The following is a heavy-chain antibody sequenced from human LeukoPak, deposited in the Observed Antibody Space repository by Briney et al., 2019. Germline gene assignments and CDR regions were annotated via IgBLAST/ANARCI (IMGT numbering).Heavy chain of an antibody. Sequence: QPGGSLRLSCAASGFTFSSYAMHWVRQAPGKGLEWVAVISYDGSNKYYAGPVKGRFTISRDNSKNTLYLQMNSLRAEDTAVYYCASSTVAGTRSAFDIWGQGTMVTVSS. CDR1: GFTFSSYA. J-gene: IGHJ3*02. CDR2: ISYDGSNK. V-gene: IGHV3-30*04. CDR3: ASSTVAGTRSAFDI. D-gene: IGHD6-19*01.